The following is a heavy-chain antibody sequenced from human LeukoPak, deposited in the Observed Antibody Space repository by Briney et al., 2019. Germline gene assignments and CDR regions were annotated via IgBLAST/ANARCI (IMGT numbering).Heavy chain of an antibody. Sequence: SEALSLTCAVYGGSFSGYYWSWIRQPPGKGLEWIGEINHSGSTNYNPSLKSRVTISVDTSKSQFSLKLSSVTAADTAVYYCARLLGDYWGQETLVTVSS. J-gene: IGHJ4*02. CDR2: INHSGST. V-gene: IGHV4-34*01. CDR3: ARLLGDY. D-gene: IGHD2-15*01. CDR1: GGSFSGYY.